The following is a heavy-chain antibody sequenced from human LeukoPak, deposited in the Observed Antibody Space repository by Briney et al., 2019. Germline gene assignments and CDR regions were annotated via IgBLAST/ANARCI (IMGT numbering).Heavy chain of an antibody. J-gene: IGHJ4*02. CDR3: ATEPMDYCDSSGYSTIDY. V-gene: IGHV3-23*01. CDR2: ISGSGGST. D-gene: IGHD3-22*01. CDR1: GLTFSSYA. Sequence: GGSLRLSCAASGLTFSSYAMSWVRQAPGQGLEWVSAISGSGGSTYYADSVKGRFTISRDNSKNTLYLQMNSLRAEDTAVYYCATEPMDYCDSSGYSTIDYWGQGTLVTVSS.